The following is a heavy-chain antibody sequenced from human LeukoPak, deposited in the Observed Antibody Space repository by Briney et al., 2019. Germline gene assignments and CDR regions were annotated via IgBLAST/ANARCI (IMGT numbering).Heavy chain of an antibody. CDR3: AKDFAAGRSKGWPSDH. CDR1: GFTFRNYG. V-gene: IGHV3-30*18. D-gene: IGHD2-2*01. J-gene: IGHJ4*02. Sequence: GGSLRLSCTASGFTFRNYGMNWVRQTPDKGLEWVAGVSYEGSGRYTADSVNGRFIVSRDNSKDTLYLQMDNLRLEDTAVYYCAKDFAAGRSKGWPSDHWGQGTMVTVSS. CDR2: VSYEGSGR.